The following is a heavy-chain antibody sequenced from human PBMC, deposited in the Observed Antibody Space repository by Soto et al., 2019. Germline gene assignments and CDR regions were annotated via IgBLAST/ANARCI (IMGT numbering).Heavy chain of an antibody. J-gene: IGHJ6*03. CDR1: GGSFSGYY. CDR3: ARGLVWRYSNFFSYYYYMDD. CDR2: INHSGST. V-gene: IGHV4-34*01. D-gene: IGHD4-4*01. Sequence: SETLSLTCAVYGGSFSGYYWSWIRQPPGKGLEWIGEINHSGSTNYNPSLKSRVTISVDTSKNQFSLKLSSVTAADTAVYYCARGLVWRYSNFFSYYYYMDDWGKGTTVSVSS.